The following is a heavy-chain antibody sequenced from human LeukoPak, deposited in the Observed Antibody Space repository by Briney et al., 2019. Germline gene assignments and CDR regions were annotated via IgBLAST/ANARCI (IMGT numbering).Heavy chain of an antibody. CDR3: ARGSGWDIDY. D-gene: IGHD6-19*01. CDR1: GFTFNNNA. Sequence: GGSLRLSCTASGFTFNNNAMSWVRQAPGKGLEWVSYISTTSSTIYYADSVKGRFTISRDNAKNSLYLQMNSLRDEDTAVYYCARGSGWDIDYWGQGTLVTVSS. J-gene: IGHJ4*02. CDR2: ISTTSSTI. V-gene: IGHV3-48*02.